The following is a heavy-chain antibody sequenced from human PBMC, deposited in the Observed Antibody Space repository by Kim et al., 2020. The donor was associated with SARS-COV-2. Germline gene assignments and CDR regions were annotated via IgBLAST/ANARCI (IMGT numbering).Heavy chain of an antibody. CDR3: AKDYCGRLGCPYDAFDV. Sequence: GGSLRLSCAASGFAFNNYSMSWVRQAPGMGLEWVSAILASGGRTYYADSVKGRFPISRDNSKNTLYLQMNILAVDATAVYYCAKDYCGRLGCPYDAFDV. J-gene: IGHJ3*01. CDR2: ILASGGRT. CDR1: GFAFNNYS. D-gene: IGHD3-10*01. V-gene: IGHV3-23*01.